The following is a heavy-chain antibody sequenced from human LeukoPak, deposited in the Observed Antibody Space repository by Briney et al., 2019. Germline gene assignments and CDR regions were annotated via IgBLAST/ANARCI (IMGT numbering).Heavy chain of an antibody. Sequence: PSETLSLTCAVFGGSFSGYYWIWIRQPPGKGLEWIGEINPSGSTNYNPSLKSRVTISVDTSKNQFSLKLSSVTAADTAVYYCARTAPWAYWGQGTLVTVSS. CDR1: GGSFSGYY. D-gene: IGHD2-2*01. CDR2: INPSGST. V-gene: IGHV4-34*01. CDR3: ARTAPWAY. J-gene: IGHJ4*02.